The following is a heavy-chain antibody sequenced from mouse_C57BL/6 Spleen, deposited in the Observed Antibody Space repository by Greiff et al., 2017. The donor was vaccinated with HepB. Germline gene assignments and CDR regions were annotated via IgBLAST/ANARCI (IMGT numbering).Heavy chain of an antibody. V-gene: IGHV2-9-1*01. Sequence: VMLVESGPGLVAPSQSLSITCTVSGFSLTSYAISWVRQPPGKGLEWLGVIWTGGGTNYNSALKSRLSISKDNSKSQVFLKMNSLQTDDTARYYCARNSYSNSYWYFDVWGTGTTVTVSS. CDR1: GFSLTSYA. J-gene: IGHJ1*03. CDR3: ARNSYSNSYWYFDV. CDR2: IWTGGGT. D-gene: IGHD2-5*01.